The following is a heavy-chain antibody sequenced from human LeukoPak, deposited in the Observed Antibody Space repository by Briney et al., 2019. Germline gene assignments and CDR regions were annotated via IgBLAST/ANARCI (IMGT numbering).Heavy chain of an antibody. CDR3: TRGIRSSSTFDY. CDR1: GFIFRSYS. V-gene: IGHV3-48*04. J-gene: IGHJ4*02. CDR2: ISSGSDAI. D-gene: IGHD6-6*01. Sequence: GGSLRLSCAASGFIFRSYSMSWVRQAPGKGLECVSYISSGSDAIDYADSVKGRFTISRDDAKDSLFLQMNSLRAEDTAVYYCTRGIRSSSTFDYWGQGALVTVSS.